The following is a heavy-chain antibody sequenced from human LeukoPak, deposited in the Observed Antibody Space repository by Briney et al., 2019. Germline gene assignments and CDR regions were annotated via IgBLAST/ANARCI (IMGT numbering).Heavy chain of an antibody. J-gene: IGHJ3*02. CDR2: IYYSGST. Sequence: PSETLSLTCTVSGGSISSSSYYWGWIRQPPGKGLEWIGSIYYSGSTYYNPSLKSRVTISVDTSKNQFSLKLSSVTAADTAVYYCARVEYNGAFDIWGQGTMVTVSS. CDR3: ARVEYNGAFDI. D-gene: IGHD1-1*01. CDR1: GGSISSSSYY. V-gene: IGHV4-39*07.